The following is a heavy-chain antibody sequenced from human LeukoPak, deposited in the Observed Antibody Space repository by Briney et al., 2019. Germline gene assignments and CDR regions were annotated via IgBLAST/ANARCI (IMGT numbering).Heavy chain of an antibody. CDR3: ARDRWGSGWVGYDY. Sequence: PGGSLRLSCAASGFTFSSYAMHWVRQAPGKGLEWVAIISYDGSNKYYADSVKGRFTISRDNSKNTLYLQMNSLRAEDTAVYYCARDRWGSGWVGYDYWGQGTLVTVSS. D-gene: IGHD6-19*01. V-gene: IGHV3-30-3*01. CDR1: GFTFSSYA. J-gene: IGHJ4*02. CDR2: ISYDGSNK.